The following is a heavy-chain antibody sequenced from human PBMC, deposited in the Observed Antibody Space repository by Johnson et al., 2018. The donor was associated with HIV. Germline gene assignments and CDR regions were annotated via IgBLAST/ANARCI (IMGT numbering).Heavy chain of an antibody. CDR2: ISGSGGST. J-gene: IGHJ3*02. CDR3: ARESDSSGYYSDAFDI. CDR1: GFTVSNNY. D-gene: IGHD3-22*01. V-gene: IGHV3-23*04. Sequence: MMLVESGGGLVQPGGSLSLSCAASGFTVSNNYINWVRQAPGKGLEWVSAISGSGGSTYYADSVKGRFTISRDNSKNTLYLQMNSLRAEDTAVDYGARESDSSGYYSDAFDIWGQGTMVTVSS.